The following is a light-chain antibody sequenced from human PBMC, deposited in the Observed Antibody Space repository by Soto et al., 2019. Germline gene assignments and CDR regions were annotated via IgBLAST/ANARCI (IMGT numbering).Light chain of an antibody. V-gene: IGKV3-15*01. J-gene: IGKJ3*01. CDR1: QTVSDD. CDR3: QLYHDWPQIT. CDR2: GAS. Sequence: EIGMTQSPATLFVSPGERATLSCRASQTVSDDLAWYQQKPGQAPRLLIYGASTRTPDIPARFSGGGSGTEFTLTISSLHSEDSAIYYCQLYHDWPQITFGPGTTVNI.